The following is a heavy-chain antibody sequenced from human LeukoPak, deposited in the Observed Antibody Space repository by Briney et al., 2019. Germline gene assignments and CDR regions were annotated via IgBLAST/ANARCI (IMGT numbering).Heavy chain of an antibody. D-gene: IGHD6-13*01. J-gene: IGHJ5*02. CDR2: INHSGST. CDR1: GGSFSGYY. Sequence: PSETLSLTCAVYGGSFSGYYWSWIRQPPGKGLEWIGEINHSGSTNYNPSLKSRVTISVDTSKNQFSLKLSSVTAADTAVYYCARTMYSGSSFDPWGQGTLVTVSS. V-gene: IGHV4-34*01. CDR3: ARTMYSGSSFDP.